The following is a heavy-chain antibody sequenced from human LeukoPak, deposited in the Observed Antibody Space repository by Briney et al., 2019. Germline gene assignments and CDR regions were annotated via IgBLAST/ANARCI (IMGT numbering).Heavy chain of an antibody. V-gene: IGHV4-34*01. CDR2: INHSGSP. J-gene: IGHJ1*01. Sequence: SETLSLTCAVYGGSFSDYYWTWIRQPPGKGLVWIGEINHSGSPNNNPSLKSRVSISFDTSKNQFSLKLTSVTAADTAVYYCAREATHYDFWSGYYTSFYIQHWGQGTLVTVSS. CDR3: AREATHYDFWSGYYTSFYIQH. D-gene: IGHD3-3*01. CDR1: GGSFSDYY.